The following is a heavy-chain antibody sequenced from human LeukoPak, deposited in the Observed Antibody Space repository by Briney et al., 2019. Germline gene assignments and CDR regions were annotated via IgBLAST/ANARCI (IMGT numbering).Heavy chain of an antibody. CDR2: IESDGST. V-gene: IGHV3-74*01. CDR3: AKGYSSSQSFDY. Sequence: PGGSLRLSCAASGFTLSSHWMHWVRQAPGKGLVCVSRIESDGSTAYADSVKGRFTISRDNSKNTLYLQMNSLRAEDTAVYYCAKGYSSSQSFDYWGQGTLVTVSS. D-gene: IGHD6-13*01. J-gene: IGHJ4*02. CDR1: GFTLSSHW.